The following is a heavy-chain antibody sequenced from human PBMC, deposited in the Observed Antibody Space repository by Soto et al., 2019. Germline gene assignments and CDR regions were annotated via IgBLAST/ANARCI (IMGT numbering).Heavy chain of an antibody. Sequence: QVQLVQSGAEVKKPGSSVKVSCKASGGTFSSYAISWVRQAPGQGLEWMGGIIPIFGTANYAQKFQGRVTITADESTSTAYMELNSLRSEDTAAYYCARAGLLSGGVIGSLLDYWGQGTLVTVSS. CDR2: IIPIFGTA. CDR3: ARAGLLSGGVIGSLLDY. J-gene: IGHJ4*02. V-gene: IGHV1-69*12. D-gene: IGHD3-16*02. CDR1: GGTFSSYA.